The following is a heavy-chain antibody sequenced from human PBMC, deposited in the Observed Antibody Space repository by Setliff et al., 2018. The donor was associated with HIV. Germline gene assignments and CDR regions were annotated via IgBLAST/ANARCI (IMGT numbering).Heavy chain of an antibody. D-gene: IGHD3-22*01. CDR2: INTDGSSR. J-gene: IGHJ4*02. CDR1: GFTFSSNW. CDR3: AGSRGYFVKAD. V-gene: IGHV3-74*01. Sequence: GGSLRLSCAASGFTFSSNWMHWARQAPGKGLVWVSRINTDGSSRSYADSVKGRFTISRDNAQNSLYLQMNSLRGEDTAVYYCAGSRGYFVKADWGQGALVTVSS.